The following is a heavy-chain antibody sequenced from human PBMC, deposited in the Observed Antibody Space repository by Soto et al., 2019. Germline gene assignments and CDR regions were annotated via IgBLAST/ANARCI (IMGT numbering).Heavy chain of an antibody. J-gene: IGHJ4*02. D-gene: IGHD1-1*01. CDR2: IYHSGDT. Sequence: QVQLQESGPGLVKPSQTLSLTCTVSCAYVNTGGYYWSWVRQYPGKGLEWIGYIYHSGDTYYNPSLKSRLTISVDTSKNHFSLSLSSVTVADTAVYYCARAPGNERLDYWGQGTLVIVSS. V-gene: IGHV4-31*03. CDR3: ARAPGNERLDY. CDR1: CAYVNTGGYY.